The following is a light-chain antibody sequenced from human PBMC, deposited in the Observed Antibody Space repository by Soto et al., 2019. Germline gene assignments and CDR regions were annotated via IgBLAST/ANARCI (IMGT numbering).Light chain of an antibody. CDR3: QQYNNWPRT. CDR1: QSVSSN. V-gene: IGKV3-15*01. CDR2: GAS. J-gene: IGKJ1*01. Sequence: ERVKMQSPAALFVSKGERATLSCRASQSVSSNLAWYQQKPGQAPRLLIYGASTRATGIPARFSGSGSGTEFTLTISSLQSEDFAVYYCQQYNNWPRTFGQGTKVDIK.